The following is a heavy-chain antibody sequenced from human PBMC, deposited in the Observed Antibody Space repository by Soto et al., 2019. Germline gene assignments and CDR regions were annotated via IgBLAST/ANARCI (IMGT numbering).Heavy chain of an antibody. J-gene: IGHJ5*02. CDR3: ARTYVRGIAGFDP. CDR1: GFTFSSFF. Sequence: GGSLRLSCAASGFTFSSFFIHWVRQVPGEGLEWVSRISGDGGTISYADSVKGRFTISRDNAKNTVYLQMNSLKDEDTAVYYCARTYVRGIAGFDPWGQGTLVAVSS. V-gene: IGHV3-74*01. D-gene: IGHD3-10*02. CDR2: ISGDGGTI.